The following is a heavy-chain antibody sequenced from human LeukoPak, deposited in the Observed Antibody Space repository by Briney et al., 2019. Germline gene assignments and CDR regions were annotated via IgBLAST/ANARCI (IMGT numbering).Heavy chain of an antibody. V-gene: IGHV1-69*05. CDR3: ARAGRDGYNPPYYFDY. J-gene: IGHJ4*02. D-gene: IGHD5-24*01. CDR2: IIPIFGTA. CDR1: GGTFSSYA. Sequence: SVKVSCKASGGTFSSYAISWVRQAPGQGLEWMGRIIPIFGTANYVQKFQGRVTITTDESTSTAYMELSSLRSEDTAVYYCARAGRDGYNPPYYFDYWGQGTLVTVSS.